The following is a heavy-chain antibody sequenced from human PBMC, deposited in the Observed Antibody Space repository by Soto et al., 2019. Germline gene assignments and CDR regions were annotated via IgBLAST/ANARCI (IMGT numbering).Heavy chain of an antibody. CDR1: GGTFTTYT. J-gene: IGHJ4*02. D-gene: IGHD4-17*01. Sequence: GASVKVSWKASGGTFTTYTISWGGQAPGQGLEWMGRIIPILGIANYAQKFQGRVTITADKSTSTAYMELSSLRSEDTAVYYCAKSTTVTTFFDYWGQGTLVTVSS. V-gene: IGHV1-69*02. CDR2: IIPILGIA. CDR3: AKSTTVTTFFDY.